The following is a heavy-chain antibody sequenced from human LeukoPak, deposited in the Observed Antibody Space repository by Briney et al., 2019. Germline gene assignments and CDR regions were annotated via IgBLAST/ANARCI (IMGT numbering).Heavy chain of an antibody. CDR2: ISYDGSNK. V-gene: IGHV3-30*18. CDR1: GFTFSSYA. Sequence: GGSLRLSCAASGFTFSSYAMSWVRQAPGKGLEWVAVISYDGSNKYYADSVKGRFTISRDNSKNTLYLQMNSLRAEDTAVYYCAKDASSGWYGQSDYWGQGTLVTVSS. CDR3: AKDASSGWYGQSDY. D-gene: IGHD6-19*01. J-gene: IGHJ4*02.